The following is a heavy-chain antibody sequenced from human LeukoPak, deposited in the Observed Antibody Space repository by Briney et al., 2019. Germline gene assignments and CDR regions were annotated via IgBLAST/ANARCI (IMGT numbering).Heavy chain of an antibody. CDR1: GFTFRNRW. D-gene: IGHD6-6*01. CDR3: ARDQRVTGRPDIDY. V-gene: IGHV3-74*03. CDR2: ISSDGSST. J-gene: IGHJ4*02. Sequence: PGGSLRLSCAASGFTFRNRWMHWVRQTPGKGLVWVSRISSDGSSTTYADSVKGRFTISRDNAKNTLCLQMNSLRAEDTAMYYCARDQRVTGRPDIDYWGQGTLVIVSS.